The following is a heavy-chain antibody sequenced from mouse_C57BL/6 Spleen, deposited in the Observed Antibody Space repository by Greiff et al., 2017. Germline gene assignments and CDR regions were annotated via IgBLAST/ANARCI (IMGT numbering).Heavy chain of an antibody. CDR1: GYTFTSYW. D-gene: IGHD2-1*01. CDR3: TRKDYGTAWFAY. Sequence: VQLQQSETVLARPGASVKMSCKTSGYTFTSYWMHWVKQRPGQGLEWIGAIYPGNSDTSYNQKFKGKAKLTAVTSASTAYMELSSLTNEDSAVYYCTRKDYGTAWFAYWGQGTLVTVSA. J-gene: IGHJ3*01. CDR2: IYPGNSDT. V-gene: IGHV1-5*01.